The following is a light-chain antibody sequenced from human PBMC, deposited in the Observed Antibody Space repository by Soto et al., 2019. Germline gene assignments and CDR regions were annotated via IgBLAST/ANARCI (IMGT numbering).Light chain of an antibody. CDR1: QSVSSTY. CDR3: QQYYGSPPFT. J-gene: IGKJ3*01. CDR2: GAS. V-gene: IGKV3-20*01. Sequence: EIVLTQSPGTLSLSPGERATLSCRASQSVSSTYLAWYQQKPGQAPRLLIYGASTRATGIPDRFSGIGSGTDATLTISRLEPEDFAVYYCQQYYGSPPFTFGPGTRVDIK.